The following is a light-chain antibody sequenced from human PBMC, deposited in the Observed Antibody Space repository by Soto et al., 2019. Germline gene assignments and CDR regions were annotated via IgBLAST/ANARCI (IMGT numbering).Light chain of an antibody. CDR3: QQYAVSPPT. CDR1: QSVSARY. J-gene: IGKJ1*01. Sequence: EIVLTQSPGTLSLSPGERATLSCRASQSVSARYVAWYQRKPGQAPRLLIYGASNRATDIPVRSSASGSGTDFTLTITRLEPEDFAVYICQQYAVSPPTFGLGTKVEFK. V-gene: IGKV3-20*01. CDR2: GAS.